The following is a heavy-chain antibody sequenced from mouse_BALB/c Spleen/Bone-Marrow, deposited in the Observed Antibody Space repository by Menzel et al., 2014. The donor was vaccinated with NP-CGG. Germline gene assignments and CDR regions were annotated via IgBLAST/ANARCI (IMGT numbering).Heavy chain of an antibody. J-gene: IGHJ3*01. D-gene: IGHD2-4*01. CDR3: AIWGLRREGFPY. CDR1: GDSITSGY. Sequence: EVMLVESGLSLVKPSQTLSLTCSVTGDSITSGYWNWIRKFPGNKLEYMGYISYTGNTYYNPSLKSRISITRDTSKNXFYLQLNSVTAEDTATYYCAIWGLRREGFPYWGRGTLVTVSA. V-gene: IGHV3-8*02. CDR2: ISYTGNT.